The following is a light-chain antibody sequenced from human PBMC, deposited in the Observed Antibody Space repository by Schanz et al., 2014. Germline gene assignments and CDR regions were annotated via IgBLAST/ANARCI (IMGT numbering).Light chain of an antibody. CDR2: GND. V-gene: IGLV1-44*01. CDR3: ASWDDSLKGWV. Sequence: QSVLTQPPSASGTPGQRVTISCSGSTSTFRRNTVRGYQQLPGTAPKLLIHGNDRRPSGVPARFSGSKSDTSASLAISGLQSEDEADYHCASWDDSLKGWVFGGGTKLTVL. J-gene: IGLJ2*01. CDR1: TSTFRRNT.